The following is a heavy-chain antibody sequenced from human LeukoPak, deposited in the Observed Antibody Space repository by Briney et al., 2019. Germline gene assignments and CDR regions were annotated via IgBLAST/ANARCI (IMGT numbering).Heavy chain of an antibody. CDR1: GYYISSAYY. V-gene: IGHV4-38-2*02. J-gene: IGHJ5*02. Sequence: TSETLSLTCTVSGYYISSAYYWGWIRQPPGKGLEWIGSIYHSGSTYYNPSLKSRVTISVDTSKNQFSLKLSSVTAADTAVYYCARRSSNYAVVDPWGQGTLVTVSS. CDR2: IYHSGST. CDR3: ARRSSNYAVVDP. D-gene: IGHD6-13*01.